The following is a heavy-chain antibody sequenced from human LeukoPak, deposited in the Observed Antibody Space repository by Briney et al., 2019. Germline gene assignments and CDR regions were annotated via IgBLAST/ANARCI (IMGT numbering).Heavy chain of an antibody. J-gene: IGHJ5*02. V-gene: IGHV3-21*01. CDR2: ISSSSSYI. CDR1: GFMFSNYW. Sequence: GGSLRLSCAASGFMFSNYWMTWVRQAPGKGLEWVSSISSSSSYIYYADSVKGRFTISRDNAKNSLYLQMNSLRAEDTAVYYCARDRWAAGKLIVTGANWFDPWGQGTLVTVSS. CDR3: ARDRWAAGKLIVTGANWFDP. D-gene: IGHD6-13*01.